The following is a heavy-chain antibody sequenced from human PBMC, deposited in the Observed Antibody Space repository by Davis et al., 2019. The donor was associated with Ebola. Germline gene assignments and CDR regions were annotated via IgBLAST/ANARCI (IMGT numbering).Heavy chain of an antibody. CDR2: ISAYNGNT. Sequence: ASVKVSCKASGYTFTGYYMHWVRQAPGQGLEWMGWISAYNGNTNYAQKFQGRVTMTRDTSISTAYMELSRLRSDDTAVYYCARDWGGPAAVWFDPWGQGTLVTVSS. J-gene: IGHJ5*02. V-gene: IGHV1-2*02. CDR3: ARDWGGPAAVWFDP. D-gene: IGHD2-2*01. CDR1: GYTFTGYY.